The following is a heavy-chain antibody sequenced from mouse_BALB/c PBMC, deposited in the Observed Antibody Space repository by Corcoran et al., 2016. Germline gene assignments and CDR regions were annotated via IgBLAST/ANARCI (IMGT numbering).Heavy chain of an antibody. CDR3: AVGMDY. Sequence: EVQLQQSGAELVKPGASVKLSCTASGFNIKDTYMHWVKHRPEQGLEWIGRIDPANGNTKYDPKFQGKATITADTSSNTAYLQLSSLTSEDTAVYYCAVGMDYWGQGTSVTVSS. J-gene: IGHJ4*01. CDR1: GFNIKDTY. CDR2: IDPANGNT. V-gene: IGHV14-3*02. D-gene: IGHD1-1*01.